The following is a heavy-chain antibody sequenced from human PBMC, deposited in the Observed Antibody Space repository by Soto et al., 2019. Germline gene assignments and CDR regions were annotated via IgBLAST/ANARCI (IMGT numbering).Heavy chain of an antibody. D-gene: IGHD3-10*01. CDR3: ARQNPRGLRYFDY. J-gene: IGHJ4*02. CDR1: GFTFSSYE. Sequence: GSLRLSWAASGFTFSSYEMNWVRQAPGKGLEWVSFISSSGSTIYYADSVKGRFTVSRDNAKNSLYLQMNSLRAEDTAVYYCARQNPRGLRYFDYWGQGTLVTVSS. V-gene: IGHV3-48*03. CDR2: ISSSGSTI.